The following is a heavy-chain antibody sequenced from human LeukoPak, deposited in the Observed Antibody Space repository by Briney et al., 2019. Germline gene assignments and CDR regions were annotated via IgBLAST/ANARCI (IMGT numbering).Heavy chain of an antibody. CDR3: ARPSPLTDAFDI. J-gene: IGHJ3*02. Sequence: GGSLRLSCAASAFIFSNYGMTWVRQAPGKGLEWVSYISFTTSTEYYADSVKGRFTVSRDNAKNSLYLQMNSLRAEDTAVYYCARPSPLTDAFDIWGQGTMVTVSS. CDR1: AFIFSNYG. V-gene: IGHV3-48*01. CDR2: ISFTTSTE.